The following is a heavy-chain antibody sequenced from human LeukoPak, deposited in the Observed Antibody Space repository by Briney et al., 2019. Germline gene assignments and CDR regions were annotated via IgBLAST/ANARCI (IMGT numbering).Heavy chain of an antibody. Sequence: ASVKVSCKASGYTFTNYGISWVRQAPGQGLEWMGWISAYNGNTNYAQKLQGRVTMTTDTSTSTAYMELRSLRSDDTAVYYCARDEYDILTGYIDYWGQGTLVTVSS. CDR2: ISAYNGNT. V-gene: IGHV1-18*01. D-gene: IGHD3-9*01. CDR1: GYTFTNYG. J-gene: IGHJ4*02. CDR3: ARDEYDILTGYIDY.